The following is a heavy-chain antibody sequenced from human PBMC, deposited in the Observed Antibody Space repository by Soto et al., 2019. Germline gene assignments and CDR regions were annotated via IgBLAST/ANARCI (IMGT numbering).Heavy chain of an antibody. D-gene: IGHD2-2*01. CDR2: ITNNGGT. Sequence: PSGTPSPPRSVSWGSISRNSYNWGWIRQSPGEGLEWIASITNNGGTQYNPSLKSRVTIFVDTSKNEFSLKVTSVTAADTGVYLCASRYAPSEFDHWGQGSLVTVS. J-gene: IGHJ4*02. CDR1: WGSISRNSYN. V-gene: IGHV4-39*01. CDR3: ASRYAPSEFDH.